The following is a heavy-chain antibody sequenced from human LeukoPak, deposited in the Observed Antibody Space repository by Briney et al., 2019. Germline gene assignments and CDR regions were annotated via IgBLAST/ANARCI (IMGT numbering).Heavy chain of an antibody. CDR3: AKDRGDYYDSSGYYSGGFDI. D-gene: IGHD3-22*01. CDR1: GFTFSSYG. V-gene: IGHV3-30*18. CDR2: ISYDGSNK. J-gene: IGHJ3*02. Sequence: PGGSLRLSCAASGFTFSSYGMHWVRQAPGKGLEGVAVISYDGSNKYYADSVKGRFTISRDNSKNTLYLQMNSPRAEDTAVYYCAKDRGDYYDSSGYYSGGFDIWGQGTMVTVSS.